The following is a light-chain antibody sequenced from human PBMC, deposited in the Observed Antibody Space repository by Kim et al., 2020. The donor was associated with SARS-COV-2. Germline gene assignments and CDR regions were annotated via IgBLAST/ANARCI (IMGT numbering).Light chain of an antibody. Sequence: SITISCTGTSSDVGGSNYVSWYQQHPGKAPKLMIYDVTNRPSGVSNRFSGSKSGNTASLTISGLQAEDEADYYCSSYTSSSTPLYVFGTGTKVTVL. CDR2: DVT. J-gene: IGLJ1*01. V-gene: IGLV2-14*03. CDR1: SSDVGGSNY. CDR3: SSYTSSSTPLYV.